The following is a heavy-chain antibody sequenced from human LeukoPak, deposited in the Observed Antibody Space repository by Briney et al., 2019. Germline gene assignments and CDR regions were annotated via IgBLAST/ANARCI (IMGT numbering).Heavy chain of an antibody. CDR3: ATGNYYDSRGYYTFGY. D-gene: IGHD3-22*01. CDR1: GFTFSKYW. CDR2: INGDGSTT. J-gene: IGHJ1*01. V-gene: IGHV3-74*01. Sequence: GGSLRLSCAASGFTFSKYWMHWVRQVPGKGLVWVSLINGDGSTTNYADFVKGRFTISRDNVKNTLSLQANSLRAEDTAVYYCATGNYYDSRGYYTFGYWGQGTLVTVSS.